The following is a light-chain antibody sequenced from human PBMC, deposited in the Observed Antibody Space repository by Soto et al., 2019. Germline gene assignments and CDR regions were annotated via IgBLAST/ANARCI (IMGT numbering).Light chain of an antibody. CDR2: GAS. CDR1: QNILSN. Sequence: EIVMTQSPATLSVSPGERVTLSCRASQNILSNLAWYQQKPGQAPRLLIYGASNRATGIPARFSGSGSGTDFTLTISRLEPEDSAVYYCQKYGGSPSITFGQGTRLEIK. V-gene: IGKV3-20*01. CDR3: QKYGGSPSIT. J-gene: IGKJ5*01.